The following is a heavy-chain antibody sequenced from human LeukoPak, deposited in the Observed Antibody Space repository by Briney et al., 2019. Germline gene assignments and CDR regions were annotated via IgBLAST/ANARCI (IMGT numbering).Heavy chain of an antibody. V-gene: IGHV1-2*02. D-gene: IGHD2-2*02. CDR3: ARAPYCDSASCYTGYNWFNP. Sequence: ASVKVSCKASGYTFTGYYMHWVRQAPGQGLEWMGWINPNSGGTNYAQKFQGRVTMTRDTSISTAYMELSRLRSDDTAVYYCARAPYCDSASCYTGYNWFNPWGQGTLVTVSS. CDR2: INPNSGGT. CDR1: GYTFTGYY. J-gene: IGHJ5*02.